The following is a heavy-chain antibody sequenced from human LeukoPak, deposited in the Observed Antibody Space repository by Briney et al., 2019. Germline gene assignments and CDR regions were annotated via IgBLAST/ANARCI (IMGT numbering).Heavy chain of an antibody. D-gene: IGHD3-9*01. CDR3: ARRYFDH. Sequence: PGGSLRLSCVAPGFTFSNYWMSWVRQAPGKGLEWVANIRQDGSEKYYVDSVKGRFTISRDNAKNSLYLQMYSLRVEDTAVYYCARRYFDHWGQGTLVTVSP. CDR1: GFTFSNYW. J-gene: IGHJ4*02. CDR2: IRQDGSEK. V-gene: IGHV3-7*03.